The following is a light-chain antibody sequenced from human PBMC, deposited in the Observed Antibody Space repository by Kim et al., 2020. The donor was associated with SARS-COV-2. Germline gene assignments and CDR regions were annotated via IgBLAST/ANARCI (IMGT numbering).Light chain of an antibody. V-gene: IGLV2-14*04. Sequence: SITISCTGTSSDVGGYNYVSWYQQHPGKAPKLMIYDVSKRPSGVSNRFSGSKSGNTASLTISGLQAEDEADYYCSSYTSSSTSYVFGTGTKV. CDR3: SSYTSSSTSYV. CDR2: DVS. J-gene: IGLJ1*01. CDR1: SSDVGGYNY.